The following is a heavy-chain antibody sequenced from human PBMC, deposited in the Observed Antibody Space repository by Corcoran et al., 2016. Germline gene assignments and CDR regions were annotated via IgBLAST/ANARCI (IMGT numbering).Heavy chain of an antibody. J-gene: IGHJ3*02. CDR1: GGTFSSYA. CDR2: IIPIFGTA. V-gene: IGHV1-69*06. CDR3: AGDRPHRTIDAGAVAGPADAFDI. D-gene: IGHD6-19*01. Sequence: QVQLVQSGAEVKKPGSSVKVSCKASGGTFSSYAISWVRQAPGQGLEWMGGIIPIFGTANYAQKFQGRVTITADKSTSTAYMELSSRRSEDTAVYYCAGDRPHRTIDAGAVAGPADAFDIWGQGTIVTVSS.